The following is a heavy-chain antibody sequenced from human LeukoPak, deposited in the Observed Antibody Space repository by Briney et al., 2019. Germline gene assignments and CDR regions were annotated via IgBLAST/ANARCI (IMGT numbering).Heavy chain of an antibody. V-gene: IGHV4-59*01. J-gene: IGHJ4*02. CDR2: IYYSGST. Sequence: SETLSLTCTVSGGSISSYYWSWIRQPPGKGLEWIGYIYYSGSTNYNPSLKSRVTISVDTSKNQFSLKLSSVTAADTAVYYCARGYRIAVAGFPFDYWGQGTLVTVSS. CDR3: ARGYRIAVAGFPFDY. D-gene: IGHD6-19*01. CDR1: GGSISSYY.